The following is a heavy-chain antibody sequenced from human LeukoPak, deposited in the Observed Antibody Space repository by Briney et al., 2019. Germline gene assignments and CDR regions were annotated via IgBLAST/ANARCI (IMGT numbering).Heavy chain of an antibody. D-gene: IGHD3-9*01. CDR2: IDYDSSHI. J-gene: IGHJ4*02. Sequence: PGGSLRLSCAASGFTFSNSAMNWVRQVPGRGLEWVSSIDYDSSHIYYAASVRGRFTISRDNARNSVYLQMNSLRVEDTAVYYCARDPLRYLRVGHYDYWGQGTLVAVSS. V-gene: IGHV3-21*01. CDR3: ARDPLRYLRVGHYDY. CDR1: GFTFSNSA.